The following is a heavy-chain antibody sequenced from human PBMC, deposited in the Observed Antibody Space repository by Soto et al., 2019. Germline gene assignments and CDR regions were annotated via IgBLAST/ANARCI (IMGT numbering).Heavy chain of an antibody. V-gene: IGHV1-24*01. CDR1: GYTLTELS. Sequence: QVQLVQSGAEVKKPGASVKVSCKVSGYTLTELSMHWVRQAPGKGLEWMGGFDPEDGETIYAQKFQGRVTMTEDTSTDTAYMELSSLRSEDTAVYYCATFMITFGGVIVPFDYWGHGTLVTVSS. CDR3: ATFMITFGGVIVPFDY. J-gene: IGHJ4*01. CDR2: FDPEDGET. D-gene: IGHD3-16*02.